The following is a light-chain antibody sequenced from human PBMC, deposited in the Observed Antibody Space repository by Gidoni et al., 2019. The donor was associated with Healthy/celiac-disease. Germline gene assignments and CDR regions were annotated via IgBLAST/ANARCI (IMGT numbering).Light chain of an antibody. CDR1: RRDVGGYNY. CDR3: SSYTSSSTLFV. Sequence: QSALTQPASVSGSPGQSITISCTGTRRDVGGYNYVPWYQQHPGKAPKLMIYEVSNRPSGVSNRFSGSKSGNTASLTISGLQAEDEADYYCSSYTSSSTLFVFGTGTKVTVL. V-gene: IGLV2-14*01. J-gene: IGLJ1*01. CDR2: EVS.